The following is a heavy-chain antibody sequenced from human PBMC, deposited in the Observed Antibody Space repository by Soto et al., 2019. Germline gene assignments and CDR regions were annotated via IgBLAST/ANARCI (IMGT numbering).Heavy chain of an antibody. V-gene: IGHV1-2*02. D-gene: IGHD2-21*01. CDR1: GYSFAGYS. CDR2: INPNNGDT. Sequence: QVQLVQSGAEVKKPGASVKVSCKASGYSFAGYSVHWVRQAPGEGLVWMGWINPNNGDTNYSQKFQGRVSMSRDTLINTAYMELSRLTSDDTAVYYCARDFVGVVIDYGMDVWGQGTTVTVSS. CDR3: ARDFVGVVIDYGMDV. J-gene: IGHJ6*02.